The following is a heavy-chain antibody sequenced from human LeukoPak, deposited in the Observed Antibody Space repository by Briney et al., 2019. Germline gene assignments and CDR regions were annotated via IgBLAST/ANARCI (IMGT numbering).Heavy chain of an antibody. CDR1: GGTFSSYA. CDR2: IIPIFGTA. Sequence: SVKVSCKASGGTFSSYAISWVRQAPGQGLEWMGGIIPIFGTANYAQKFQGRVMITADKSTSTAYMELSSLRSEDTAVYYCAREKEGLLTFDYWGQGTLVTVSP. V-gene: IGHV1-69*06. D-gene: IGHD3-10*01. J-gene: IGHJ4*02. CDR3: AREKEGLLTFDY.